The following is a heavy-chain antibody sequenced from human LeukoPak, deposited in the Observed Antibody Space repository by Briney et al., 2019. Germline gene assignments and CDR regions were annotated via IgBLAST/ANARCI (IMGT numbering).Heavy chain of an antibody. D-gene: IGHD4-17*01. J-gene: IGHJ4*02. CDR1: GFTFSSYD. Sequence: GGSLRLSCAASGFTFSSYDMHWVRQATGKGLEWVSAIGTAGDTYYPGSVKGRFTISRESAKNSLYLQMNSLRAGDTAVYYCARAMKPNDYGDPPGFDYWGQGTLVTVSS. V-gene: IGHV3-13*01. CDR2: IGTAGDT. CDR3: ARAMKPNDYGDPPGFDY.